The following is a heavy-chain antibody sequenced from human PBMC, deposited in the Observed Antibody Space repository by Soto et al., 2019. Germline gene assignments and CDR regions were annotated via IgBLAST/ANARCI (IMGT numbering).Heavy chain of an antibody. Sequence: ASVKVSCKASGYTFTSYAMHWVRQAPGQRLEWMGWINAGNGNTKYSQKFQGRVTITRDTSASTAYMELSSLRSEDTAVYYCARPCDCSGGSCSPLGYYGMDVWGQGTTVTVSS. CDR1: GYTFTSYA. V-gene: IGHV1-3*01. D-gene: IGHD2-15*01. CDR3: ARPCDCSGGSCSPLGYYGMDV. CDR2: INAGNGNT. J-gene: IGHJ6*02.